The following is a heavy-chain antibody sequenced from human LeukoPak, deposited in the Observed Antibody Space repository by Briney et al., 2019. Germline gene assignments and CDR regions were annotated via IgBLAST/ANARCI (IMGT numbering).Heavy chain of an antibody. CDR1: GGSITNTNYY. CDR2: VYHSGIT. V-gene: IGHV4-39*07. Sequence: SETLSLTCTVSGGSITNTNYYWAWIRQPPGEGLEWIGSVYHSGITYYTPSLKSRVSISVDTSKNQFSLKVTSVTAADTAVYYCAREWQYQFDYWGQGTLVTVSS. D-gene: IGHD4-11*01. CDR3: AREWQYQFDY. J-gene: IGHJ4*02.